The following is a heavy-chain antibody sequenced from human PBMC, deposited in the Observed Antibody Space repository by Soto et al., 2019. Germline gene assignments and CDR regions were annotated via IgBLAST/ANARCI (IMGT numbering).Heavy chain of an antibody. V-gene: IGHV4-34*01. Sequence: ETLSLTCAVYGGSFSGYYWSWIRQPPGKGLEWIGEINHSGSTNYNPSLKSRVTISVDTSKNQFSLKLSSVTAADTAVYYCARXLGIAAADLYYYYGMEVWGEGTTVTVSS. CDR2: INHSGST. CDR3: ARXLGIAAADLYYYYGMEV. J-gene: IGHJ6*04. D-gene: IGHD6-13*01. CDR1: GGSFSGYY.